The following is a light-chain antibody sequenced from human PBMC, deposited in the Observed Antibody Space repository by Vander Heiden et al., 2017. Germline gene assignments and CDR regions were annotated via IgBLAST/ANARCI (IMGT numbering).Light chain of an antibody. V-gene: IGKV1-39*01. Sequence: DFQLTQPPSFLSACVLDRVTIGCWASQSIRCYLYWYQQKPGKAPKLLIYAASSSQSGVPSRFSGSGAGTDFTLTISSLHPEDFATYYCQQSDTTPWTFGQGTRVEMK. CDR1: QSIRCY. J-gene: IGKJ1*01. CDR3: QQSDTTPWT. CDR2: AAS.